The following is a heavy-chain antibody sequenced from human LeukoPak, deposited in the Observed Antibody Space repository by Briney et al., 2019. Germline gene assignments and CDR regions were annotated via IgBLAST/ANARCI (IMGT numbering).Heavy chain of an antibody. D-gene: IGHD5-24*01. CDR1: GYTFTIYG. Sequence: ASVKVSCKASGYTFTIYGISWVRQAPGQGLEWMGSISPNNGDTKYAQKLQGRVTMTTDTSTNTAYMELRSLTSDDTAVYFCARDGGREVATITPNWFDPWGQGTLVTVSS. V-gene: IGHV1-18*01. CDR3: ARDGGREVATITPNWFDP. J-gene: IGHJ5*02. CDR2: ISPNNGDT.